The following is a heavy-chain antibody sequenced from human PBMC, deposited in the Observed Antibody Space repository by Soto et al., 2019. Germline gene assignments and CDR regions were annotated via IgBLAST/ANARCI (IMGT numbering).Heavy chain of an antibody. CDR3: ARGSTDSYPGSRIFDF. J-gene: IGHJ4*02. D-gene: IGHD3-10*01. CDR2: ITDTGGDT. CDR1: GIPFGSRA. Sequence: GGSLRLSCVASGIPFGSRAMSWVRQAPGEGLEWVSTITDTGGDTKYADSVRGRFTMSRDNSKKTLYLQMNSLRVEDSALYYCARGSTDSYPGSRIFDFWGRGTLVTVSS. V-gene: IGHV3-23*01.